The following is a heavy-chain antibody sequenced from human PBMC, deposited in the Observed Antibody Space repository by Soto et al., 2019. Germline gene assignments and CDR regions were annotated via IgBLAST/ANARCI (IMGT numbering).Heavy chain of an antibody. CDR1: GGSVSSGSYY. CDR2: IYYSGST. J-gene: IGHJ3*02. Sequence: SETLSRTCTVSGGSVSSGSYYWSWIRQPPGKGLEWIGYIYYSGSTNYNPSLKSRVTISVDTSKNQFSLKLSSVTAADTAVYYCARDVYYDSSGYYYVDAFDIWGQGTMVTVSS. CDR3: ARDVYYDSSGYYYVDAFDI. V-gene: IGHV4-61*01. D-gene: IGHD3-22*01.